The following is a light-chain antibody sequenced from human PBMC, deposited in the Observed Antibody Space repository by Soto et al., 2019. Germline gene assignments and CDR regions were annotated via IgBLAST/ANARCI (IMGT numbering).Light chain of an antibody. CDR2: DAS. CDR3: QQRSNWPEWT. Sequence: EIVLTQSPATLSLSPGERATLSCRASQSVSSYLAWYQQKPGQAPRLLIYDASNRATGIPARFSGSGSGTDFTLTISSLEPEDFGVYYCQQRSNWPEWTFGQGTKVEIK. CDR1: QSVSSY. V-gene: IGKV3-11*01. J-gene: IGKJ1*01.